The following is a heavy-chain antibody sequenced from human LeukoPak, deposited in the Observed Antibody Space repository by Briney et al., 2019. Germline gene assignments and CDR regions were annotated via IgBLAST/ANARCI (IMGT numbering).Heavy chain of an antibody. D-gene: IGHD3-16*01. Sequence: GGSLRLSCAATGFTFSTYGMHWVRQTPGKGLEGVAFIRYDGTIKYYADSVKGRFTISRDNSKNTLYLQINSLTTEDTAVYYCAKGEGGALGIPHPYYFDYWGQGNVVTVSS. CDR2: IRYDGTIK. CDR1: GFTFSTYG. J-gene: IGHJ4*02. CDR3: AKGEGGALGIPHPYYFDY. V-gene: IGHV3-30*02.